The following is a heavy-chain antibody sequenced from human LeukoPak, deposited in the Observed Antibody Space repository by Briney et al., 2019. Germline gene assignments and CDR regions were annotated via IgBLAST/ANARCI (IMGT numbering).Heavy chain of an antibody. CDR2: ISSSGGST. V-gene: IGHV3-23*01. Sequence: GGSLRLSCAASGFTFSSYAMSWVRQAPGKGLEWVSAISSSGGSTYYADSVKGRFTIPRDNSKNTLYLQMNSLRAEDTAVYYCARAITTRGYYFDYWGQGTLVTVSS. CDR3: ARAITTRGYYFDY. J-gene: IGHJ4*02. CDR1: GFTFSSYA. D-gene: IGHD4-11*01.